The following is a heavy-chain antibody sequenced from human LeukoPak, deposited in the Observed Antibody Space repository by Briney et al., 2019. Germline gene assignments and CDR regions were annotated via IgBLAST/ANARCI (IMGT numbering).Heavy chain of an antibody. CDR2: ISSSGSTI. J-gene: IGHJ6*02. CDR1: GFTFSDYY. CDR3: ASELWDNYGMDV. D-gene: IGHD1-26*01. Sequence: GGFLRLSCAASGFTFSDYYTSWIRQAPGKGLEWVSYISSSGSTIYYADSVKGRFTISRDNAKNSLYLQMNSLRAEDTAVYYCASELWDNYGMDVWGQGTTVTVSS. V-gene: IGHV3-11*01.